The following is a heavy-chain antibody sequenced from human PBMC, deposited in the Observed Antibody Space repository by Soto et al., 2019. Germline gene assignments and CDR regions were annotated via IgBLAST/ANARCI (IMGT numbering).Heavy chain of an antibody. J-gene: IGHJ4*02. D-gene: IGHD2-15*01. CDR1: GGTFSSYA. Sequence: SVKVSCKASGGTFSSYAISWVRQAPGQGLEWMGGIIPIFGTANYAQKFQGRVTITADESTSTAYMELSSLRSEDTAVYYCARSRNYFSGGRCYSSYSDYWGQGTLVTVSS. CDR2: IIPIFGTA. V-gene: IGHV1-69*13. CDR3: ARSRNYFSGGRCYSSYSDY.